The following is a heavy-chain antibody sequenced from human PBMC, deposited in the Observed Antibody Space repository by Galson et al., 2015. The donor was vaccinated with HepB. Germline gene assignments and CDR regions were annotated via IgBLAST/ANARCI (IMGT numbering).Heavy chain of an antibody. CDR1: GGTFTTYT. D-gene: IGHD3-9*01. J-gene: IGHJ6*02. Sequence: SVKVSCKASGGTFTTYTTSWVRQAPGQGLEWMGGIVPIFNTTNYAQKFQGRVTITADKSTSTAYMDLSRLRSEDTAVYYCARHYNDILTGGRDYGMDVWGQGTTVSVSS. CDR3: ARHYNDILTGGRDYGMDV. CDR2: IVPIFNTT. V-gene: IGHV1-69*06.